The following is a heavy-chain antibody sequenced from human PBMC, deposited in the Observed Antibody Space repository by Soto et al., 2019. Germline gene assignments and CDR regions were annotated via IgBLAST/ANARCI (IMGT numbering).Heavy chain of an antibody. CDR3: ARVIPPRDSGCYGYYYNYGMDA. V-gene: IGHV3-30-3*01. CDR2: ISYDGSNK. CDR1: GFTFSRYA. D-gene: IGHD6-19*01. J-gene: IGHJ6*02. Sequence: GGSLRLSCAASGFTFSRYAMHWVRQAPGKGLEWVAVISYDGSNKYYADSVKGRFTISRDNSKNTLYLQMNSLRAKDTAGYYCARVIPPRDSGCYGYYYNYGMDAWGQGXPVTVYS.